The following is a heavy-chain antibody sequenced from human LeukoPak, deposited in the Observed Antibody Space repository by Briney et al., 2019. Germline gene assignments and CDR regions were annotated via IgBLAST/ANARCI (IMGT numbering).Heavy chain of an antibody. CDR1: GFSLSTSGMC. CDR2: IDWGDDK. J-gene: IGHJ4*02. CDR3: ARSSYYYDSSGYPLDY. Sequence: SGPALVKPTQTLTLTCTFSGFSLSTSGMCVSWIRQPPGKALEWLARIDWGDDKYYSTSLKTRLTISKDTSKNQVVLTMTNMDPVDTATYYCARSSYYYDSSGYPLDYWGQGTLVTVSS. D-gene: IGHD3-22*01. V-gene: IGHV2-70*11.